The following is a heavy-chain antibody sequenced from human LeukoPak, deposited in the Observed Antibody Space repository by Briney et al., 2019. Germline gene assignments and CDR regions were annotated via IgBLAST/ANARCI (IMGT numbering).Heavy chain of an antibody. J-gene: IGHJ5*02. CDR1: GESFSGYY. Sequence: SETLSLTCAVYGESFSGYYWSWIRQPPGKGLEWIGEINHSGSTNYNPSLKSRVTISVDTSKNQFSLKLSSVTAADTAVYYCASFSSVGSYYWFDPWGQGTLVTVSS. CDR3: ASFSSVGSYYWFDP. D-gene: IGHD1-26*01. V-gene: IGHV4-34*01. CDR2: INHSGST.